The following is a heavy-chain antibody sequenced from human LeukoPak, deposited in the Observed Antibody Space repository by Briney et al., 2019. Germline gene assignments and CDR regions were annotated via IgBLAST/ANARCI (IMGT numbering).Heavy chain of an antibody. Sequence: GASVKVSCKASGYTFTGYYMHWVRQAPGQGLEWMGWINPNSGGTNYAQKFQGRVTMTRDTSISTAYMELSRLRSDDTAVYYCARDLESIVVVVAATSRSDDAFDIWGQGTMVTVSS. CDR1: GYTFTGYY. J-gene: IGHJ3*02. D-gene: IGHD2-15*01. V-gene: IGHV1-2*02. CDR3: ARDLESIVVVVAATSRSDDAFDI. CDR2: INPNSGGT.